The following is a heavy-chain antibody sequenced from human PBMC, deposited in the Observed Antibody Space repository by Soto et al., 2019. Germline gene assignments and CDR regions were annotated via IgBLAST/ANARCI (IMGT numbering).Heavy chain of an antibody. CDR2: IWYDGSNK. J-gene: IGHJ4*02. CDR3: ARDTYDSSGPFDY. CDR1: GFTFSSYG. V-gene: IGHV3-33*01. Sequence: QPGGSLRLSCAASGFTFSSYGMHWVRQAPGKGLEWVAVIWYDGSNKYYADSVKGRFTISRDNSKNTLYLQMNSLRAEDTAVYYCARDTYDSSGPFDYWGQGTLVTVSS. D-gene: IGHD3-22*01.